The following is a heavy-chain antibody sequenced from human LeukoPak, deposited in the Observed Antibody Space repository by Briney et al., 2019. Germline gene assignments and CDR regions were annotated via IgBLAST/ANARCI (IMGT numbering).Heavy chain of an antibody. J-gene: IGHJ4*02. CDR3: ARERYYYDSSGYHRYYFDY. V-gene: IGHV4-34*01. CDR1: GGSFSGYY. D-gene: IGHD3-22*01. Sequence: PSETLSLACAVYGGSFSGYYWSWIRQPPGKGLEWIGEINHSGSNNYNPSLKSRVTISVGTSKNQFSLKLSSVTAADTAVYYCARERYYYDSSGYHRYYFDYWGQGTLVTVSS. CDR2: INHSGSN.